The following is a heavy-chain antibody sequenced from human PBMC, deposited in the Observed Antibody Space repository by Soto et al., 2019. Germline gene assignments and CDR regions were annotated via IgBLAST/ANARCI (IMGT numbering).Heavy chain of an antibody. CDR2: INHSGST. D-gene: IGHD3-3*01. Sequence: PSLTLPLRSAVYGGTCGDHYWRWIRQTPGKGLEWIGEINHSGSTNYNPSLKSRVTISVDTSKNQFSLKLSSVTAADTAVYYCARANYDFWSGYSSDAFDIWGQGTMVTVSS. CDR3: ARANYDFWSGYSSDAFDI. V-gene: IGHV4-34*01. J-gene: IGHJ3*02. CDR1: GGTCGDHY.